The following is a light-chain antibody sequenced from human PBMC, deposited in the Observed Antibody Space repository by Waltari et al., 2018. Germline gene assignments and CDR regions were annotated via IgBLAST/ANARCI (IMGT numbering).Light chain of an antibody. CDR3: QQFYSTPYT. CDR2: WAS. Sequence: DIVMTQSPDSLAVSLGERATINCKSIQCVLYSSNNLNYLAWYQQKPGPPPKLLIYWASTRESGVPDRFSGSGSGTDFTLTISSLQAEDVAVYYCQQFYSTPYTFGQGTKLEIK. J-gene: IGKJ2*01. CDR1: QCVLYSSNNLNY. V-gene: IGKV4-1*01.